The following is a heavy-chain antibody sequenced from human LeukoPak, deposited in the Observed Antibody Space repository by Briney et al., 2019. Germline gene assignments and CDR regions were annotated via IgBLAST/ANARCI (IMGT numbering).Heavy chain of an antibody. J-gene: IGHJ4*02. CDR2: VNHSGST. Sequence: PSETLSLTCAVYGGSFSGYYWSWIRQPPGKGLEWIGEVNHSGSTNYNPSLTSRVTISVDTSKNQFSLKLSSVTAADTAVYYCARGRKWELLSWGQGTLVTVSS. D-gene: IGHD1-26*01. CDR1: GGSFSGYY. CDR3: ARGRKWELLS. V-gene: IGHV4-34*01.